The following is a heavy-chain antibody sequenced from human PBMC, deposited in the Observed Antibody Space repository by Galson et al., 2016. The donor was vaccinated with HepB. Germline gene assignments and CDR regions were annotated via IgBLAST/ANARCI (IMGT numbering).Heavy chain of an antibody. J-gene: IGHJ2*01. D-gene: IGHD2-2*01. CDR3: ARSLGYCSSTSCYFSWYFDL. V-gene: IGHV4-31*03. Sequence: TLSLTCTVSGGSISSGGYYWSWIRQHPGKGLEWIGYIYYSGSTYYNPSLKSRVTISVDTSKNQFSLKLSSVTAADTAVYYFARSLGYCSSTSCYFSWYFDLWGRGTLVTVSS. CDR1: GGSISSGGYY. CDR2: IYYSGST.